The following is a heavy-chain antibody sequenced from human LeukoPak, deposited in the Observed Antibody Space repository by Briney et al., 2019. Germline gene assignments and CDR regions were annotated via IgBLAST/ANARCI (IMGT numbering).Heavy chain of an antibody. D-gene: IGHD5-18*01. CDR2: INHSGST. Sequence: PGGSLRLSCAASGFTFSSYWMSWVRQAPGKGLEWIGEINHSGSTNYNPSLKSRVTISVDTSKNQFSLKLSSVTAADTAVYYCASEDHQHVDTAMETRWFDPWGQGTLVTVSS. J-gene: IGHJ5*02. CDR3: ASEDHQHVDTAMETRWFDP. V-gene: IGHV4-34*01. CDR1: GFTFSSYW.